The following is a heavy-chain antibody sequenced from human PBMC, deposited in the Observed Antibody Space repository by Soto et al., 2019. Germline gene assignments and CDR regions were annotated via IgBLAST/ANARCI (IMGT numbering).Heavy chain of an antibody. CDR2: IIPIFGTA. D-gene: IGHD3-3*01. J-gene: IGHJ6*02. CDR3: ARDTKGLVTIFGVVITQDYGMDV. Sequence: SVKVSCKASGGTFSSYAISWVRQAPGQGLEWMGGIIPIFGTASYAQKFQGGVTITADESTSTAYMELSSLRSEDTAVYYCARDTKGLVTIFGVVITQDYGMDVWGQGTTVTVSS. V-gene: IGHV1-69*13. CDR1: GGTFSSYA.